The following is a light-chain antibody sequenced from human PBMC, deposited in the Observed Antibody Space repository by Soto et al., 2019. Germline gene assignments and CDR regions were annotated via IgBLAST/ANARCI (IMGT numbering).Light chain of an antibody. CDR1: SSDVGSYNL. CDR3: CSYAGSSTHV. CDR2: EVS. J-gene: IGLJ1*01. V-gene: IGLV2-23*02. Sequence: VLTQPASVSGSPGQSITISCTGTSSDVGSYNLVSWYQQHPGKAPKLMIYEVSKRPSGVSNRFSGSKSGNTASLTISGLQAEDEADYYCCSYAGSSTHVFGTGTKVTVL.